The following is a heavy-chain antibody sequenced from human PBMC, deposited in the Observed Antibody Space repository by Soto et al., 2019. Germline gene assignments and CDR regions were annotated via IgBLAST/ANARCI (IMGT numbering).Heavy chain of an antibody. D-gene: IGHD6-19*01. CDR3: ARGRYSSGWFDF. J-gene: IGHJ4*02. CDR1: GYSVSSASYY. Sequence: PSETLSLTCTVSGYSVSSASYYWVWMRQPQGQGLEWIGYISYSGSTDYNPIIKSRVTISVDTSKNQFSLKLSAAAAADTAVYYCARGRYSSGWFDFWGQGTRVTVSS. V-gene: IGHV4-61*01. CDR2: ISYSGST.